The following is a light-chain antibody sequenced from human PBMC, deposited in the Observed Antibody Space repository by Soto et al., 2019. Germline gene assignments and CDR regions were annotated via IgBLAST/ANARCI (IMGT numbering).Light chain of an antibody. Sequence: QPVLTQPPSASGTPGQRVTISCSGSSSNIGTNYVYWYQQLPGAAPNVLIYRDNQRPPGVPDRFSGAKSGTSASLAISGLRSEDEAEYYCATWDDSLSGRWVFGGGTKLTVL. V-gene: IGLV1-47*01. CDR3: ATWDDSLSGRWV. J-gene: IGLJ3*02. CDR2: RDN. CDR1: SSNIGTNY.